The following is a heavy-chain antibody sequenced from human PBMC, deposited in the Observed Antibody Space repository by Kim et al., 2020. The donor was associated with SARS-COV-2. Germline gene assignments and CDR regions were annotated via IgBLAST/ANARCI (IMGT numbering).Heavy chain of an antibody. D-gene: IGHD3-22*01. V-gene: IGHV4-59*01. CDR1: GGSISSYY. Sequence: SETLSLTCTVSGGSISSYYWSWIRQPPGKGLEWIGYIYYSWSTNYNPSLKSRVTISVDTSKNQFSLKLSSVTAADTAVYYCARAHYYDSSGYSYWGQGTLVTVSS. CDR2: IYYSWST. J-gene: IGHJ4*02. CDR3: ARAHYYDSSGYSY.